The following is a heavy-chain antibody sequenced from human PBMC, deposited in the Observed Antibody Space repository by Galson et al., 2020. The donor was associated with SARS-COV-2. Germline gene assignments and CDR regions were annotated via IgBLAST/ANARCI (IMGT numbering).Heavy chain of an antibody. V-gene: IGHV4-4*02. CDR1: GASVSSDIW. CDR3: AKNFDY. CDR2: IYQSGIT. J-gene: IGHJ4*02. Sequence: SETLSLTCAVSGASVSSDIWWSWVRQPPGKGLEWIAEIYQSGITNYNPSLKSRVTISMNKSKNQFSLNVNSVTAADTAVYYCAKNFDYWGQGTLVTVSS.